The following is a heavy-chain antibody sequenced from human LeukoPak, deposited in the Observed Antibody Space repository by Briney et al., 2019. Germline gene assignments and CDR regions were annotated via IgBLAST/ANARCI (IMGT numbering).Heavy chain of an antibody. CDR3: AKSPTVDAAFDI. V-gene: IGHV3-23*01. CDR2: IGGDGGRT. D-gene: IGHD4-23*01. CDR1: GFMFTTYA. Sequence: GGSLRLSCAASGFMFTTYAMSWVRQAPGKGLQWVSAIGGDGGRTYYADSVKGRFTISRDNSKDTVFLQMNSLRAEDTAVYYCAKSPTVDAAFDIWGQGTMVTVSS. J-gene: IGHJ3*02.